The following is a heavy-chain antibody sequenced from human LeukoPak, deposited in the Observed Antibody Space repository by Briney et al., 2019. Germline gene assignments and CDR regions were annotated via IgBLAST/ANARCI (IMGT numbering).Heavy chain of an antibody. CDR1: GSSISSGYY. J-gene: IGHJ3*02. V-gene: IGHV4-38-2*02. CDR2: IHHSGNT. CDR3: ARDRRYDISTGYSGFDI. D-gene: IGHD3-9*01. Sequence: SETLSLTCSVSGSSISSGYYWGWIRQPPGKGLEWIGSIHHSGNTYFNPSLRSRVTVSVDTAKNQFSLKLRSVTAADTAVYYCARDRRYDISTGYSGFDIWGQGTMVTVSS.